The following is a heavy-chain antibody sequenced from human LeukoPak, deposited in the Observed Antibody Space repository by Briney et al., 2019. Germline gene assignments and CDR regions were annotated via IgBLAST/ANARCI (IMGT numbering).Heavy chain of an antibody. CDR2: IKQDGSEK. Sequence: GGSLRLSCAASGFTFSSYWMSWVRQAPGKGLEWVANIKQDGSEKYYVDSVKGRFTISRDNAKNSLYPQMNSLRAEDTAVYYCAREGIVVVPAAIPFDYWGQGTLVTVSS. J-gene: IGHJ4*02. V-gene: IGHV3-7*01. D-gene: IGHD2-2*01. CDR1: GFTFSSYW. CDR3: AREGIVVVPAAIPFDY.